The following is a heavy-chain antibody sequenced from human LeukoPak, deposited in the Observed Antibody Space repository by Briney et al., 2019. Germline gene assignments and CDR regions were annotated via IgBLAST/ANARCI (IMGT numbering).Heavy chain of an antibody. CDR3: ARTYYDFWSGYSSGAFDI. V-gene: IGHV4-59*08. J-gene: IGHJ3*02. D-gene: IGHD3-3*01. CDR2: IYYSGST. CDR1: GGSISSYY. Sequence: SETLSLTCTVSGGSISSYYWSWIRQPPGKGLEWIGYIYYSGSTNYNPSLKSRVTISVDTSKNQFSLKLSSVTAADTAVYYCARTYYDFWSGYSSGAFDIWGQGTIVTVSS.